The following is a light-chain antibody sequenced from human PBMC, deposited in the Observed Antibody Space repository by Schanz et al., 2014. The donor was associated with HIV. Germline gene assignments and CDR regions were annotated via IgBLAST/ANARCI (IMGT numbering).Light chain of an antibody. Sequence: DIQLSQSPSFLSASVGDRVTVTCRASQDISTYLAWYQQKPGKAPNLLIYAASTLHTGVPLRFSGSGSGTDFTLTINGLQPEDFATYYCQQLNSYFIFGPGTKVEIK. CDR2: AAS. CDR3: QQLNSYFI. J-gene: IGKJ3*01. V-gene: IGKV1-9*01. CDR1: QDISTY.